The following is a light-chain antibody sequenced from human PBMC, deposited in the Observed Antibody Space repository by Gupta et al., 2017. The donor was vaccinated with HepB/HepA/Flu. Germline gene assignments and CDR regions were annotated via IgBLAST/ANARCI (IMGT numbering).Light chain of an antibody. CDR2: GAS. V-gene: IGKV3-20*01. CDR3: QHYGSSPVT. J-gene: IGKJ1*01. CDR1: QAIKNNY. Sequence: EIVLTQSPGTLSLSPGERATLSCRASQAIKNNYLAWYQQTPGQAPSLLIYGASNRATGIPERFIDSGSGTDFTLAISRVEPEDFAVYYCQHYGSSPVTFGQGTKVEIK.